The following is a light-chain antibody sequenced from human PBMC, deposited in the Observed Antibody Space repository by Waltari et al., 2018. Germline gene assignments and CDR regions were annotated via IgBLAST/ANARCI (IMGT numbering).Light chain of an antibody. V-gene: IGLV2-14*01. J-gene: IGLJ3*02. CDR1: RSDVGGVNL. CDR3: TSYITTRGDWV. CDR2: EVS. Sequence: QSALTQPASVSGSPGQSITISCTGTRSDVGGVNLVSWHQQHPGKAPKLIIYEVSNRPSGVSNRFSGSKSGNTASLTISGLQAEDEADYYCTSYITTRGDWVFGGGTKLTVL.